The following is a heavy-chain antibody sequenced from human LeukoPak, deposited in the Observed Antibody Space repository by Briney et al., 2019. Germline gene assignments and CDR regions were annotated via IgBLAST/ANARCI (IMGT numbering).Heavy chain of an antibody. Sequence: GRSLRLSCAASGFTFDDYAMHWVRQAPGKGLEWVSGISWNSGSIGYADSVKGRFTISRDSAKNSLYLQMNSLRAEDTALYYCAKDIYYYYGMDVWGQGTTVTVSS. CDR2: ISWNSGSI. V-gene: IGHV3-9*01. CDR1: GFTFDDYA. CDR3: AKDIYYYYGMDV. J-gene: IGHJ6*02.